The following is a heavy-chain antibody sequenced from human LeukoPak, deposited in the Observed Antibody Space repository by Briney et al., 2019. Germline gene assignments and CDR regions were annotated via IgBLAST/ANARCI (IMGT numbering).Heavy chain of an antibody. Sequence: ASVKVSCKASGYTFTSYDISWVRQAPGQGLEWMGWISAYNGNTNYAQKLQGRVTITADKSTSTAYMELSSLRSEDTAVYYCATTGDSDPLGYCSGGSCYSGTYWGQGTLVTVSS. CDR2: ISAYNGNT. J-gene: IGHJ4*02. CDR3: ATTGDSDPLGYCSGGSCYSGTY. D-gene: IGHD2-15*01. CDR1: GYTFTSYD. V-gene: IGHV1-18*01.